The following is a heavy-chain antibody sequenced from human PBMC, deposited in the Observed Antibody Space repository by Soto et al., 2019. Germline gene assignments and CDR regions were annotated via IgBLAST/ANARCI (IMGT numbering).Heavy chain of an antibody. D-gene: IGHD2-2*01. CDR3: ARSQGSSTSLEIYYYYYYGMDV. J-gene: IGHJ6*02. CDR2: IIPISGTA. CDR1: GGTFSSYA. Sequence: QVQLVQSGAEVKKPGSSVKVSCKASGGTFSSYAISWVRQAPGQGLEWMGGIIPISGTANYALKFQGRVTITADESTSIVYMELSSLRSEDTAVYFCARSQGSSTSLEIYYYYYYGMDVWGQGTTVTVSS. V-gene: IGHV1-69*01.